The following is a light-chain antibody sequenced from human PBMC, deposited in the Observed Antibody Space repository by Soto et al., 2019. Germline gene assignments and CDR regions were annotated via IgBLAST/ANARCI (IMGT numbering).Light chain of an antibody. Sequence: QSVLTQPPSASGSPGQSVTISCTGTSSDVGGYNYVSWYQQHPGKAPKLMIYGVNKRPSGVPDRFSGSKSGNTASLTVSGLQAEDEADYYCSSYAGSNNPDYVFGTGTKLTVL. CDR1: SSDVGGYNY. CDR2: GVN. J-gene: IGLJ1*01. CDR3: SSYAGSNNPDYV. V-gene: IGLV2-8*01.